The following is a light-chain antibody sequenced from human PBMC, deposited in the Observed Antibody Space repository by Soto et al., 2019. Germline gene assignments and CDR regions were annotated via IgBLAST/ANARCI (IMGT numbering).Light chain of an antibody. CDR1: SSDVGSYNL. J-gene: IGLJ1*01. CDR2: EGN. CDR3: CSYAGTNTFV. V-gene: IGLV2-23*01. Sequence: QSVLTQPASVSGSPGQSITISCTGTSSDVGSYNLVSWYQQHPGKAPKLMIYEGNKRPSGVSNRFSGSKSANTASLTISGLQTEDEADYYCCSYAGTNTFVFGTETNLTVL.